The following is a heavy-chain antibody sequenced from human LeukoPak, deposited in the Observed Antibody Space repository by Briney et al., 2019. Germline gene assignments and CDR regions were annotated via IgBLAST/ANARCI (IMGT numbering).Heavy chain of an antibody. D-gene: IGHD3-22*01. Sequence: SETLSLICTVSGGSISSSSHYWDWIRQPPGKGLEWIGTINYSGSTYYNPSLKSRVTISVDTSKNQFSLKLSSVTAADTAVYYCARRYYYDSSGYYYHFDYWGQGTLVTVSS. CDR2: INYSGST. CDR3: ARRYYYDSSGYYYHFDY. V-gene: IGHV4-39*01. CDR1: GGSISSSSHY. J-gene: IGHJ4*02.